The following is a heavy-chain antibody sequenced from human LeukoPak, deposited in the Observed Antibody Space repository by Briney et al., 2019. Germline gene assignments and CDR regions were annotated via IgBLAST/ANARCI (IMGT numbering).Heavy chain of an antibody. J-gene: IGHJ4*02. Sequence: GSSVKVSCKASGGTFSSYAISWVRQAPGQGLEWMGGIIPIFGTANYAQKFQGRVTMTRDTSTSTVYMELSSLRSEDTAVYYCARVASRKYSGPPGYWGQGTLVTVSS. CDR1: GGTFSSYA. V-gene: IGHV1-69*05. D-gene: IGHD1-26*01. CDR3: ARVASRKYSGPPGY. CDR2: IIPIFGTA.